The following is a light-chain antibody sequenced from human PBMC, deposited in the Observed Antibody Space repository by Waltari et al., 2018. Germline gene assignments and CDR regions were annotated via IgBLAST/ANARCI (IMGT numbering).Light chain of an antibody. Sequence: QSVLTQPPSASGTPGQRVIISCSASSSNIPIHTVNRYQHPPGTAPKLLIHRDNQRPSGVPDRFSGSKSGTSASLAITDLQSEDEADYYCAGWDDSLNGVFGGGTKLTVL. J-gene: IGLJ3*02. CDR2: RDN. CDR3: AGWDDSLNGV. V-gene: IGLV1-44*01. CDR1: SSNIPIHT.